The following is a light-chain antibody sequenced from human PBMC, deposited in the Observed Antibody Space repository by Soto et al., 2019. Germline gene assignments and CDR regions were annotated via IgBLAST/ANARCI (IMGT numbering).Light chain of an antibody. CDR1: QSVIAW. CDR3: QQYRSYPWT. V-gene: IGKV1-5*03. CDR2: KAS. Sequence: DIPMTQSPSTLSAAEGDRVTITCRASQSVIAWLAWYQQKPGKPPKLLIYKASTLETGVPSRFSGSGYGAEFTLTISSLQPDDLGTYYCQQYRSYPWTFGQGTKVEIK. J-gene: IGKJ1*01.